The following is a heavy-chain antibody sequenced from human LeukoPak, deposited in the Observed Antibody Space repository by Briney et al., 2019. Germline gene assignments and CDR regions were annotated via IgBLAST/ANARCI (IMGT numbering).Heavy chain of an antibody. CDR1: GGSISIYY. CDR3: ARDGGFLDAFGFGDI. V-gene: IGHV4-4*07. J-gene: IGHJ3*02. D-gene: IGHD3/OR15-3a*01. CDR2: IYSSGST. Sequence: KPSETLSLTCTVSGGSISIYYWSWIRQPAGKGLEWIGRIYSSGSTNHNPSLKSRVTMSVDTSQNQFSLRLSSVTAADTAVYYCARDGGFLDAFGFGDIWGQGTMVTVSS.